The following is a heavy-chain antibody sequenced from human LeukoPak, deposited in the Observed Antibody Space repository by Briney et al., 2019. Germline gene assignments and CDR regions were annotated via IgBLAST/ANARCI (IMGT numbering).Heavy chain of an antibody. CDR1: GFTFSSYG. CDR2: ISYDGSNK. CDR3: TTEDPGPEYFQH. V-gene: IGHV3-30*03. Sequence: GGSLRLSCAASGFTFSSYGMHWVRQAPGKGLEWVAVISYDGSNKYYADSVKGRFTISRDNSKNTLYPQMNSLKTEDTAVYYCTTEDPGPEYFQHWGQGTLVTVSS. D-gene: IGHD1-14*01. J-gene: IGHJ1*01.